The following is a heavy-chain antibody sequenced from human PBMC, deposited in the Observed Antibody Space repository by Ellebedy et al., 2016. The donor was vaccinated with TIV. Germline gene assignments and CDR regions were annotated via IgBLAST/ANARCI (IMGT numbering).Heavy chain of an antibody. J-gene: IGHJ4*02. V-gene: IGHV4-34*01. CDR2: INHSGSP. CDR1: GGSISSYY. CDR3: ARMGLAGVGY. Sequence: SETLSLTXTVSGGSISSYYWSWIRQPPGKGLEWIGEINHSGSPNYNPSLKSRVTISVDTSKNQFALKLSSVTAADTAVYYCARMGLAGVGYWGQGTLVTVSS. D-gene: IGHD2-8*01.